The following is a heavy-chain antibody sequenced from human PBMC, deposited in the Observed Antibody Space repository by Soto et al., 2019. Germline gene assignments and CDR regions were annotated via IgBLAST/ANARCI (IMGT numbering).Heavy chain of an antibody. CDR2: IYYSGST. D-gene: IGHD2-21*02. Sequence: PSETLSLTCTVSGGSVSSGGNFWGWIRQPPGKGLEWIGYIYYSGSTNYNPSLKSRVTISVDTSKNQFSLRLSSVTAADTAVYYCARTNVQVVTANWFDPWGQGTLVTVSS. CDR1: GGSVSSGGNF. J-gene: IGHJ5*02. V-gene: IGHV4-61*08. CDR3: ARTNVQVVTANWFDP.